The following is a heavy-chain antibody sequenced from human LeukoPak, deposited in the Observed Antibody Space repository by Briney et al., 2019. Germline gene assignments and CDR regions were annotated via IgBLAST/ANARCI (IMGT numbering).Heavy chain of an antibody. J-gene: IGHJ2*01. V-gene: IGHV4-38-2*02. D-gene: IGHD4-17*01. CDR1: GYSISSGYY. Sequence: SETLSLTCTVSGYSISSGYYWGWIRQPPGKGLEWIGSIYYSGSTYYNPSLKSRVTISVDTSKNQFSLKLSSVTAADTAVYYCASYYGDSDWYFDLWGRGTLVTVSS. CDR2: IYYSGST. CDR3: ASYYGDSDWYFDL.